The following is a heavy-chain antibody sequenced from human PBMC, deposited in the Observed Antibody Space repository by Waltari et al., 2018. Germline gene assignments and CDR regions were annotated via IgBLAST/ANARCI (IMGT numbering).Heavy chain of an antibody. J-gene: IGHJ6*02. D-gene: IGHD1-20*01. CDR1: GYRFTSYW. Sequence: VQRVQSGAEGKKPGESLKISCKGSGYRFTSYWIGWVRQMRGKGLEWMGVICPCDSETRSSPAFQGQVTISADKSISTSYLQWISLKASDTAMYYCARNNGTNTGYYYYGMDVWGQGTTVTVSS. V-gene: IGHV5-51*03. CDR3: ARNNGTNTGYYYYGMDV. CDR2: ICPCDSET.